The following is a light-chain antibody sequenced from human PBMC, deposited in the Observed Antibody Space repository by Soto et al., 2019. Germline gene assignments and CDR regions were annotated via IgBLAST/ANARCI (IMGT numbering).Light chain of an antibody. CDR1: QSISSY. CDR3: QQSYSTSIT. V-gene: IGKV1-39*01. J-gene: IGKJ5*01. Sequence: DIQMTQSPSTLSASVGDRVTITCRASQSISSYLNWYQQKPGKAPKLLIYAASSLQSGVPSRFSGSVSGTDVTLTISSLQPEDFATYYCQQSYSTSITFGQGTRLEIK. CDR2: AAS.